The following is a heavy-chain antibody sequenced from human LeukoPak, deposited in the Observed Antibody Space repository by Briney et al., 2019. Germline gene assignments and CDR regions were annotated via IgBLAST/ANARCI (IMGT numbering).Heavy chain of an antibody. CDR3: AKDRVSPGFNWFDP. Sequence: GGSLRLSCAASGVIISSYAMSWVRQAPGKGLEWVSAINGRGDNTYYADFVKGRFTISRDNSKSTVYLQMNSLRTEDTVVYYCAKDRVSPGFNWFDPWGQGTLVTVSS. CDR2: INGRGDNT. CDR1: GVIISSYA. V-gene: IGHV3-23*01. J-gene: IGHJ5*02. D-gene: IGHD2/OR15-2a*01.